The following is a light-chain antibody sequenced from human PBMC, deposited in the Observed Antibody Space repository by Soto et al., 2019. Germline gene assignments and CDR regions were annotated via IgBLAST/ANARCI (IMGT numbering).Light chain of an antibody. CDR3: TSYRRGSTYV. J-gene: IGLJ1*01. Sequence: QSVLTQPASVSGSPGQSITVSCTGTSSDVGGYNYVSWYQQHPSKAPRLMIYDVTNRPSGVSNRFSGSKSGNTASLTISGLQAEDEADYYCTSYRRGSTYVFGPGTKVTVL. CDR1: SSDVGGYNY. V-gene: IGLV2-14*01. CDR2: DVT.